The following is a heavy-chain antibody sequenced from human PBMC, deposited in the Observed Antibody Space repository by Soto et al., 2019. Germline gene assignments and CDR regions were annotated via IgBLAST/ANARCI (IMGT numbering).Heavy chain of an antibody. Sequence: QVQLVQSGVEVKKPGASVKVSCQASGYTFTNYGITWLRQAPGQGLEWMGWVSAYNRNTNYAQRFQXXVTMTTHTSTRTAYMELRNLKSDDTAIYFCARERQYEPLLYWGQGTLVTVSS. J-gene: IGHJ4*02. V-gene: IGHV1-18*01. CDR1: GYTFTNYG. CDR2: VSAYNRNT. D-gene: IGHD2-2*01. CDR3: ARERQYEPLLY.